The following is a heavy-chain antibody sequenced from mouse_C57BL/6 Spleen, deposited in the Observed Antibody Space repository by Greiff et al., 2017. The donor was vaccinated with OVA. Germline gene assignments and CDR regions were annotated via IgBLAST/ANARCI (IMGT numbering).Heavy chain of an antibody. CDR3: ACSITTPHFDY. J-gene: IGHJ2*01. CDR1: GYTFTDYY. CDR2: INPNNGGT. V-gene: IGHV1-26*01. D-gene: IGHD1-1*01. Sequence: EVQLQQSGPELVKPGASVKISCKASGYTFTDYYMNWVKQSHGKSLEWIGDINPNNGGTSYNQKFKGKATLTVDKSSSTAYMELRSLTSEDSAVYYCACSITTPHFDYWGQGTTLTVSS.